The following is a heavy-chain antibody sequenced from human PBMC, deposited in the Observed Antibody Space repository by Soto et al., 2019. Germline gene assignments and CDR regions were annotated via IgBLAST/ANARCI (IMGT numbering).Heavy chain of an antibody. CDR3: ARECGRGDSPGYQRLSWRCYFDY. D-gene: IGHD2-2*01. J-gene: IGHJ4*01. CDR2: ISAYNGNT. CDR1: GYTFTSYG. V-gene: IGHV1-18*04. Sequence: ASVKVSCKASGYTFTSYGISWVRQAPGQGLEWMGWISAYNGNTNYAQKLQGRVTMTTDTSTSTAYMELRSLRSEDTAVYYCARECGRGDSPGYQRLSWRCYFDYWG.